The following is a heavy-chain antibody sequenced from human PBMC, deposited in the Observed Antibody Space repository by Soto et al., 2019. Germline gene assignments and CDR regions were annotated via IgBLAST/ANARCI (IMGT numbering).Heavy chain of an antibody. V-gene: IGHV3-48*03. CDR2: ISSSGSTI. CDR3: ARGGGGLRPRGYYFDY. J-gene: IGHJ4*02. D-gene: IGHD6-19*01. CDR1: GFTFSSYE. Sequence: EVQLVESGGGLVQPGGSLRLSCAASGFTFSSYEMNWVHQAPGKGLEWVSYISSSGSTIYYADSVKGRFTISRDNAKNSLYLQMNSLRAEDTAVYYCARGGGGLRPRGYYFDYWGQGTLVTVSS.